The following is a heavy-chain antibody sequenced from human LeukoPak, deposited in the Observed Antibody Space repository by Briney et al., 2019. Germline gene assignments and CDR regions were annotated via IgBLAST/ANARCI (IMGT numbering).Heavy chain of an antibody. V-gene: IGHV3-43*02. CDR1: GFTFDDYA. CDR3: AKSVVTYYYFGMDV. D-gene: IGHD2-21*02. Sequence: PGGSLRLSCAASGFTFDDYAMHWVRQAPGKGLEWVSLISGDGTKTYYEDSAKGRFTISRDNSKNSLYLQMNSLRTEDTASYYCAKSVVTYYYFGMDVWGQGAPVTVSS. CDR2: ISGDGTKT. J-gene: IGHJ6*02.